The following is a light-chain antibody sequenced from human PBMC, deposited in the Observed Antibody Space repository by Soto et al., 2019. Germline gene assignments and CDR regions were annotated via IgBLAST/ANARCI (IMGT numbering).Light chain of an antibody. CDR1: QSVSSNS. CDR2: GAS. V-gene: IGKV3-20*01. J-gene: IGKJ1*01. Sequence: EIVLTQSPGTLSLSPGERATLSCRASQSVSSNSLAWYQQKPGQAPRLLIYGASSRATGIPDRFSASGSGTDFTLTISRLAPEDFGLYYCHQYGKSPRTFGQGTKVAI. CDR3: HQYGKSPRT.